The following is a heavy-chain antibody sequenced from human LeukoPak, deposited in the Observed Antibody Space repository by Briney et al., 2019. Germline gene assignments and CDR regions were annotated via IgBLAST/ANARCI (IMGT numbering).Heavy chain of an antibody. CDR1: GGSFSDYH. CDR3: ARDGGVRGVLDY. V-gene: IGHV4-31*11. D-gene: IGHD3-10*01. Sequence: SETLSLTCAVYGGSFSDYHWTWIRQHPGKGLEWIGYIYYSGSTYYNPSLKSRVTISVDTSKNQFSLKLSSVTAADTAVYYCARDGGVRGVLDYWGQGTLVTVSS. J-gene: IGHJ4*02. CDR2: IYYSGST.